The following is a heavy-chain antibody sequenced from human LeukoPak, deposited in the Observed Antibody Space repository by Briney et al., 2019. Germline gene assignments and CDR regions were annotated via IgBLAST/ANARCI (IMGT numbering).Heavy chain of an antibody. Sequence: PSETLSLTCAVSGASISGSGYYWGWIRQPPGKGLEWIGSIYHSGSPYYNPSLKSRVTISVDTSKNQVSLKLSSVTAADTAIYYCARDSGTTGEVKFDPWGQGTLVTVSS. D-gene: IGHD3-10*01. CDR1: GASISGSGYY. CDR3: ARDSGTTGEVKFDP. V-gene: IGHV4-39*07. J-gene: IGHJ5*02. CDR2: IYHSGSP.